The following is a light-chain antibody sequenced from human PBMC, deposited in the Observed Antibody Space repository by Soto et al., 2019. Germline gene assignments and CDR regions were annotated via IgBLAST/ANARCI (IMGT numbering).Light chain of an antibody. CDR2: KVS. J-gene: IGKJ1*01. Sequence: DVVMTQSPLSLPVTLGQPASISCRSSQSLIHSDGNTYLNWFQQRPGQSPRRLIYKVSDRDSGVPDRFTGSGSGTDFTLKISRVEAEDVGDYYCMQGTRWPWTFGQGTEVEIK. CDR3: MQGTRWPWT. CDR1: QSLIHSDGNTY. V-gene: IGKV2-30*02.